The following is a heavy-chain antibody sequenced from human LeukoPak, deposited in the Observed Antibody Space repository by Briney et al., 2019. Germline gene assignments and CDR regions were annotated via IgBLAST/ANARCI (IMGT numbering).Heavy chain of an antibody. V-gene: IGHV3-30*02. CDR1: GFTFSSYG. J-gene: IGHJ4*02. Sequence: GGSLRLSCAASGFTFSSYGMHWVRQAPGKGLEWVAFIRYDGSNKYYADSVKGRFTISRDNAKNSLYLQMNSLRAEDTAVYYCAGEWGDGLDYWGQGTLVTVSS. D-gene: IGHD5-24*01. CDR2: IRYDGSNK. CDR3: AGEWGDGLDY.